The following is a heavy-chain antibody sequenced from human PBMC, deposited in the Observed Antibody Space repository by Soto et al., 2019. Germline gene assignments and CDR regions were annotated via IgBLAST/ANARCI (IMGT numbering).Heavy chain of an antibody. V-gene: IGHV3-48*02. Sequence: PGGSLRLSCAASGFTFSSYSMNWVRQAPGKGLEWVSYISSSSSTIYYADSVKGRFTISRDNAKNSLYLQMNSLRDEDTAVYYCARDKDTAMVNYYYGMDVWGQGTTVTVSS. CDR3: ARDKDTAMVNYYYGMDV. D-gene: IGHD5-18*01. CDR1: GFTFSSYS. J-gene: IGHJ6*02. CDR2: ISSSSSTI.